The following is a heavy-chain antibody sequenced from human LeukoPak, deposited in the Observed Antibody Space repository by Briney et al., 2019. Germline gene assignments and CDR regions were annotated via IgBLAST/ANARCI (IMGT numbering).Heavy chain of an antibody. CDR1: GFTFSDYY. V-gene: IGHV3-11*01. Sequence: GGSLRLSCAASGFTFSDYYMNWIRQAPGKGLEWVSYISSSGSTIYYADSVKGRFTISRDNAKNSLYLQMNSLRAEDTAVYYCARDSPRYDSSGYFTIWGQGTLVTVSS. D-gene: IGHD3-22*01. CDR3: ARDSPRYDSSGYFTI. J-gene: IGHJ4*02. CDR2: ISSSGSTI.